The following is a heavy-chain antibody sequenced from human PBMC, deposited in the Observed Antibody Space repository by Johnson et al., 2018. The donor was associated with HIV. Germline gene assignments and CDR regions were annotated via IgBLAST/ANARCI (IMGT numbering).Heavy chain of an antibody. V-gene: IGHV3-30-3*01. CDR3: AKGIYDLWGGYLLDAFDM. D-gene: IGHD3-3*01. J-gene: IGHJ3*02. CDR2: ISYDGSNK. CDR1: GFTFSSYA. Sequence: QVQLVESGGGVVQPGRSMRLSCAASGFTFSSYAMHWFRQAPGKGLEWVAVISYDGSNKYYADSVKGRFTISRDNSKNTLYLQMNSLRVEDTAVYYCAKGIYDLWGGYLLDAFDMWGQGTMVTVSS.